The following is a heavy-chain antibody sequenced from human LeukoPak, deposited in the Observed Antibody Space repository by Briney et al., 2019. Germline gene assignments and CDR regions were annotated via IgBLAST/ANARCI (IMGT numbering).Heavy chain of an antibody. D-gene: IGHD3-3*01. V-gene: IGHV3-15*01. J-gene: IGHJ4*02. CDR2: IKSKTDGGTT. Sequence: GGSLRLSCAASGFTLSNAWMSWVRQAAGEGLEWVGRIKSKTDGGTTDYAAHVKGRFTISRDNSKNTLYLQMNSLKTDDTAVYYCTTVGNDYDFWSGYSDYWGQGTLVTVSS. CDR3: TTVGNDYDFWSGYSDY. CDR1: GFTLSNAW.